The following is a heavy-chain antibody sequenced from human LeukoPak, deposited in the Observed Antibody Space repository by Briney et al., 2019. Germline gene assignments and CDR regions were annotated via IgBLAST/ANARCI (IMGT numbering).Heavy chain of an antibody. CDR2: VWSDGNNK. Sequence: GGSLRLSCAASGFTFRVYAMHWVRQTPGKGLEWVAVVWSDGNNKHYADSVKGRFTISRDNSKNTVYLQMNSLRAEDTAVYYCARYNSGPRDFDSWGQGTLVTVSS. V-gene: IGHV3-33*01. CDR1: GFTFRVYA. CDR3: ARYNSGPRDFDS. D-gene: IGHD1-1*01. J-gene: IGHJ4*02.